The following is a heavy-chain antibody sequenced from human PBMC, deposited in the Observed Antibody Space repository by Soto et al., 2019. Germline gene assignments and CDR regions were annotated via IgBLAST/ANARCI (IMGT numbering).Heavy chain of an antibody. CDR3: ARVSQGTTVTTTRYFDY. V-gene: IGHV4-31*03. CDR2: IYYSGST. D-gene: IGHD4-17*01. CDR1: GGSISSGGYY. Sequence: SETLSLTCTVSGGSISSGGYYWSWIRQHPGKGLEWIGYIYYSGSTYYNPSLKSRVTISVDTSKNQFSLKLSSVTAADTAVYYCARVSQGTTVTTTRYFDYWGQGTLVTVSS. J-gene: IGHJ4*02.